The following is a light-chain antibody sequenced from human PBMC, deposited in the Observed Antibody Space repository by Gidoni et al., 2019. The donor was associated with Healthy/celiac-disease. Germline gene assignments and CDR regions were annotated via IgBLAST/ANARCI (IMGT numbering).Light chain of an antibody. CDR1: QSISSW. J-gene: IGKJ2*04. Sequence: DIQMTQSPSTLSASVGDRVTITCRASQSISSWLAWYQQKPGKAPKLLIYKASSLESGVPSRFSGSGSGTEFTLTISSLQPDDFATYYCQQYNSYPPMCSFGQGTKLEIK. V-gene: IGKV1-5*03. CDR3: QQYNSYPPMCS. CDR2: KAS.